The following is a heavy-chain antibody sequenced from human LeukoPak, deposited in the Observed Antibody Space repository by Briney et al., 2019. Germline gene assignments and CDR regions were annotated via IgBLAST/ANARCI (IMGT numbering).Heavy chain of an antibody. V-gene: IGHV1-2*02. Sequence: ASVKVSCKASGYTFTSYGISWVRQAPGQGLEWMGWINPNSSGTNYAQKFQGRVTMTRDTSISTAYMELSRLRSDDTALYYCARGLVGATTRSTFDYWGQGTLVTVSS. CDR3: ARGLVGATTRSTFDY. CDR2: INPNSSGT. D-gene: IGHD1-26*01. J-gene: IGHJ4*02. CDR1: GYTFTSYG.